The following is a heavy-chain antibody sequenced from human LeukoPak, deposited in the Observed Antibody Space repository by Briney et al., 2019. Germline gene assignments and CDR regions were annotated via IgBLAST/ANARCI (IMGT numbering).Heavy chain of an antibody. CDR3: ARSDSSSWYKDFDY. CDR2: IKQDGSEK. Sequence: GGSLRLSCAASGFTFSSYWMSWVRQAPGKGLEWVANIKQDGSEKYYVDSVKGRFTISRDNAKNSLYLQMNSLRAEDTAVYYCARSDSSSWYKDFDYWGQGTLVTVSS. V-gene: IGHV3-7*01. D-gene: IGHD6-13*01. J-gene: IGHJ4*02. CDR1: GFTFSSYW.